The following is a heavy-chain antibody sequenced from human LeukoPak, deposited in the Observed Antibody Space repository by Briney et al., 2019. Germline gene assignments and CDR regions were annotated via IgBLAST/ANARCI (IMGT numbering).Heavy chain of an antibody. CDR2: ISWNSGSI. V-gene: IGHV3-48*04. D-gene: IGHD2-2*01. J-gene: IGHJ4*02. CDR1: GFTFSSYS. Sequence: PGGSLRLSCAASGFTFSSYSMNWVRQAPGKGLEWVSGISWNSGSIGYVDSVKGRFTISRDNAKNSLYLQMNSLRAEDTAVYYCARDLVVVPAATMEGEVDYWGQGTLVTVSS. CDR3: ARDLVVVPAATMEGEVDY.